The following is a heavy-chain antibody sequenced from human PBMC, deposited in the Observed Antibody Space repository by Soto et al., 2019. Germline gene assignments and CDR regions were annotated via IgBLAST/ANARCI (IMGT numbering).Heavy chain of an antibody. J-gene: IGHJ2*01. CDR1: GATFSSYA. V-gene: IGHV1-69*01. CDR3: ARGGNEYEHFGL. CDR2: IIPIFGTA. Sequence: QVQLVQSGAEVKKPGSSVTVSCKASGATFSSYAISWVLQAPGQGLEWMGGIIPIFGTAKYAQKFQGSVTITADESTSTAYMELSSLRSEDTAVYYWARGGNEYEHFGLWGRGTLVTVSS. D-gene: IGHD2-2*01.